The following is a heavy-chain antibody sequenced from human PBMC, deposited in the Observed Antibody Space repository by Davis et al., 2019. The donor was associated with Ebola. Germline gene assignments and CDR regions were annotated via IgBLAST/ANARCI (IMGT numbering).Heavy chain of an antibody. J-gene: IGHJ4*02. V-gene: IGHV1-69*13. Sequence: SVKVSCKASGGTFSRYAINWVRQAPGQGLEWMGGITPVFGTAKYAQKFQGRVTITADELTSTAYMELSSLRSEDTAVYYCARGSSDYYGSGSYSNPFDYWGQGTLVTVSS. CDR2: ITPVFGTA. D-gene: IGHD3-10*01. CDR1: GGTFSRYA. CDR3: ARGSSDYYGSGSYSNPFDY.